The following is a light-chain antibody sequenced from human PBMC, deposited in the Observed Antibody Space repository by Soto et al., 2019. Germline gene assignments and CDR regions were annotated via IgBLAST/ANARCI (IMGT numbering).Light chain of an antibody. J-gene: IGKJ3*01. CDR2: AAS. Sequence: DIQMTQSPSSLSASVGDRITITCRASQGISNYLVWYQQKPAKVPKLLIYAASTFQSGVPSRFSGSGSGTDYTIAISSLQTEDVASYYSLKYNNAHLTFGPWTKVDIK. V-gene: IGKV1-27*01. CDR3: LKYNNAHLT. CDR1: QGISNY.